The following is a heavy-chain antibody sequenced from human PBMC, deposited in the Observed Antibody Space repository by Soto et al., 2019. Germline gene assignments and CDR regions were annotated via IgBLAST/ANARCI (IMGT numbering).Heavy chain of an antibody. D-gene: IGHD2-2*01. V-gene: IGHV1-8*01. CDR2: MNPNSGNT. CDR3: ARGIQPTDY. Sequence: ASVKVSCKASGYTFTTYDINWVRQATGQGLEWMGWMNPNSGNTVYAQKFQVRVTMTRNTSISTAYMELSSLTSEDTAVYYCARGIQPTDYWGHGTLVTVSS. J-gene: IGHJ4*01. CDR1: GYTFTTYD.